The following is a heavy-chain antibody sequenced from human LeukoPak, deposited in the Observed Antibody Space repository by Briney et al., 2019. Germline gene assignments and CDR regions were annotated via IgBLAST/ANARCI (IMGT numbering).Heavy chain of an antibody. V-gene: IGHV3-7*01. D-gene: IGHD3-9*01. CDR2: RKQDGSEK. Sequence: GGSMRLSWAASGFTFSSFWMSWVRQAPGKGLEWVANRKQDGSEKYYVDSVKGRFTISRDNAKNSLYLQMNSLRAEDTAVYYCARDYPLDWLYDNWGQGTLVTVSS. J-gene: IGHJ4*02. CDR1: GFTFSSFW. CDR3: ARDYPLDWLYDN.